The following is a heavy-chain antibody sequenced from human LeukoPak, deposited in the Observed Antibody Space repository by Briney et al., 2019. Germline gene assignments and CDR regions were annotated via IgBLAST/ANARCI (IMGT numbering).Heavy chain of an antibody. J-gene: IGHJ5*02. CDR1: GFTFSSYG. V-gene: IGHV3-30*03. CDR2: ISYDGSNK. CDR3: ARDLMITFGGVIVDNWFDP. Sequence: GGSLRLSCAASGFTFSSYGMHWVRQAPGKGLEWVAVISYDGSNKYYADSVKGRFTISRDNSKNTLYLQMNSLRAEDTAVYYCARDLMITFGGVIVDNWFDPWGQGTLVTVSS. D-gene: IGHD3-16*02.